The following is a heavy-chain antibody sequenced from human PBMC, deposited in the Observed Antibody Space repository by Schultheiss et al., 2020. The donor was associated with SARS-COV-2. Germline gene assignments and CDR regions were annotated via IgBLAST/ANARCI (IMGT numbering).Heavy chain of an antibody. V-gene: IGHV3-9*01. D-gene: IGHD2-15*01. Sequence: GGSLRLSCAASGFTFSSYWMHWVRQAPGKGLEWVSGISWNSGSIGYVDSVKGRFTISRDNAKNSLYLQMNSLRAEDTAVYYCARDATRVAPPGGMDVWGQGTTVTVSS. CDR3: ARDATRVAPPGGMDV. CDR2: ISWNSGSI. CDR1: GFTFSSYW. J-gene: IGHJ6*02.